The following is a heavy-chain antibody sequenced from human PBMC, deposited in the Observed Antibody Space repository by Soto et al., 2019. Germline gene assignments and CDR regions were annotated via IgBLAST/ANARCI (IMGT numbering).Heavy chain of an antibody. Sequence: QVQLVQSGAEVKKPGSSVKVSCKASGGTFSSYAISWVRQAPGQGLEWMGGIIPIFGTANYAQKFQGRVTITADESTSTAYMELSSLRSEDTAVYYCAREGGDGYTPYYCGMDVWGHGTTVTVSS. D-gene: IGHD5-12*01. J-gene: IGHJ6*02. CDR1: GGTFSSYA. CDR3: AREGGDGYTPYYCGMDV. CDR2: IIPIFGTA. V-gene: IGHV1-69*12.